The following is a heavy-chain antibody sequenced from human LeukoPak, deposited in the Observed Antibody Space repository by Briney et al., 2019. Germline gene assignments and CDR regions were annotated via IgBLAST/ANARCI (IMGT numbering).Heavy chain of an antibody. CDR3: ARVVCSGGSCYYYYGMDV. Sequence: SVKVSCKASGGTFSSYAISWVRQAPGQGLEWMGRIIPILGIANYAQKFQGRVTITADKSTSTAYMELSSLRSEDTAVYYCARVVCSGGSCYYYYGMDVWGQGTTVTVSS. V-gene: IGHV1-69*04. CDR2: IIPILGIA. J-gene: IGHJ6*02. D-gene: IGHD2-15*01. CDR1: GGTFSSYA.